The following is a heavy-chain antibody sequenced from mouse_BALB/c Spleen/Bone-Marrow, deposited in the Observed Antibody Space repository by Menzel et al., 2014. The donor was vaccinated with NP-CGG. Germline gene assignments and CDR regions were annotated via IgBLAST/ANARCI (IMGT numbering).Heavy chain of an antibody. CDR1: GFNIKDTY. Sequence: VQLQQSGAELVKPGASVKLSCTASGFNIKDTYMHWVKRRPEQGLEWIGRIDPANGNTKYDPKFQGMATITADTSSNTAYLQLSSLTSVDTAVYYCARYSYGSRGYYFDYWGQGTTLTVSS. V-gene: IGHV14-3*02. CDR2: IDPANGNT. D-gene: IGHD1-1*01. J-gene: IGHJ2*01. CDR3: ARYSYGSRGYYFDY.